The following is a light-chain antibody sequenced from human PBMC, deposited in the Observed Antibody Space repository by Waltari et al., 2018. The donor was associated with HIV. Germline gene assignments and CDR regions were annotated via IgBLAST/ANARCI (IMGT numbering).Light chain of an antibody. J-gene: IGLJ1*01. CDR2: DVT. CDR1: RRDVGTYAY. V-gene: IGLV2-23*02. CDR3: CSFAGSNFV. Sequence: QSALTQPASVSGSPGQAITISCTGSRRDVGTYAYISWYQQHPGTAPKLLISDVTERPSGISNRVSGSKSGTTASLTISGLQAEDEAEYFCCSFAGSNFVFGSGTKVTVL.